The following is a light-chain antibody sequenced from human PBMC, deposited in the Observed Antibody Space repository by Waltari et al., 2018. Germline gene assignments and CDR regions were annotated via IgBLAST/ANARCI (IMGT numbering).Light chain of an antibody. CDR3: QHYGSSPYT. CDR2: GAS. Sequence: ETVLTQSPGTLSLSTGERVSLSCRASQTLNNNYLAWYQQKPGQAPGLLSHGASRRATGVPDSFSGSGSGTDFTLTISRLEMEDSAVYYCQHYGSSPYTFGQGTRLEI. V-gene: IGKV3-20*01. J-gene: IGKJ2*01. CDR1: QTLNNNY.